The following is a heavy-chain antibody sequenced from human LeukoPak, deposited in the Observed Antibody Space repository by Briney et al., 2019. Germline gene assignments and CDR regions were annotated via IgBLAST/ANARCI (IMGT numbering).Heavy chain of an antibody. J-gene: IGHJ4*02. V-gene: IGHV3-23*01. Sequence: GGSLRLSCAASGFTFSDHGLSWVRQAPGKGLEWVSVISGNGAFTYYADSVKGRFTISRDNSKNTVYLQMNRLRAEDTAVYYCAKDENFSGGWYAGHYWGQGTLVTVSS. CDR3: AKDENFSGGWYAGHY. CDR2: ISGNGAFT. D-gene: IGHD2-2*01. CDR1: GFTFSDHG.